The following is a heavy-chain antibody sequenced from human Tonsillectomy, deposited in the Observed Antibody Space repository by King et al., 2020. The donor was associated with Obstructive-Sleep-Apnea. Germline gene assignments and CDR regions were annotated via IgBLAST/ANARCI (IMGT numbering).Heavy chain of an antibody. CDR2: ISWNSGSI. CDR1: GFTFDDYA. V-gene: IGHV3-9*01. CDR3: AKESLPIAVAGTYYLDY. D-gene: IGHD6-19*01. Sequence: VQLVESGGGLVQPGRSLRLSCAASGFTFDDYAMHWVRQAPGKGLEWVSGISWNSGSIGYADSVKGRFTISRDNAKNSLYLQLNSLRAEDTALYYCAKESLPIAVAGTYYLDYWGQGTLVTVSS. J-gene: IGHJ4*02.